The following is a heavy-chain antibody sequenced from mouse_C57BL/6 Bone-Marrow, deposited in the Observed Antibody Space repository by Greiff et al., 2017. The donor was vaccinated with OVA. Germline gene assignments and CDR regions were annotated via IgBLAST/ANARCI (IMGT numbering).Heavy chain of an antibody. CDR2: ISYDGSN. CDR3: AREGLPYAMDY. Sequence: VQLKESGPGLVKPSQSLSLTCSVTGYSITSGYYWNWIRQFPGNKLEWMGYISYDGSNNYNPSLKNRISITRDTSKNQFFLKLNSVTTEDTATYYCAREGLPYAMDYWGQGTSVTVSS. CDR1: GYSITSGYY. D-gene: IGHD2-4*01. V-gene: IGHV3-6*01. J-gene: IGHJ4*01.